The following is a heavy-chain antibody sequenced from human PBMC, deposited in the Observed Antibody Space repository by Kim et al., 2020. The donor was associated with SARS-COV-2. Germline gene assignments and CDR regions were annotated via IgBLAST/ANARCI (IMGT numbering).Heavy chain of an antibody. CDR3: ARVGVGASFDY. J-gene: IGHJ4*02. CDR2: ISAYNGNT. CDR1: GYTFTSYA. V-gene: IGHV1-18*01. D-gene: IGHD1-26*01. Sequence: ASVKVSCKASGYTFTSYAIIWVRQAPGQGLEWMGWISAYNGNTNYAPKLQGRGTMTTDTSTSTAYMELRSLRSYDTAVYYCARVGVGASFDYWGQGTLVTVSS.